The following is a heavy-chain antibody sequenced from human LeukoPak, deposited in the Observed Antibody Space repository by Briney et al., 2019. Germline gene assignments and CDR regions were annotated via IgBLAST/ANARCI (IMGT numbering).Heavy chain of an antibody. CDR3: AKTAWEAGLCFDY. CDR1: GFTFSSYW. Sequence: GGSLRLSCAASGFTFSSYWMSWVRQAPGKGLEWVANIKQDGSEKYYVDSVKGRFTISRDNAKNTLYLQTNSLRAEDTAVYYCAKTAWEAGLCFDYWGQGTLVTVSS. CDR2: IKQDGSEK. V-gene: IGHV3-7*03. J-gene: IGHJ4*02. D-gene: IGHD5-18*01.